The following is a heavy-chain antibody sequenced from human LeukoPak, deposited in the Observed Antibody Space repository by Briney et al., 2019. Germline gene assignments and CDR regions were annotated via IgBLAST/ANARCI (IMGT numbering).Heavy chain of an antibody. CDR3: ARRRCSSTSCYAYRVVVNWFDP. J-gene: IGHJ5*02. Sequence: PSETLSLTCTVSGGSISSYYWSWIRQPPGKGLEWIGYIYYSGSTNYNPSLKSRVTISVDTSKNQFSLKLSPVTAADTAVYYCARRRCSSTSCYAYRVVVNWFDPWGQGTLVTVSS. CDR1: GGSISSYY. D-gene: IGHD2-2*01. CDR2: IYYSGST. V-gene: IGHV4-59*12.